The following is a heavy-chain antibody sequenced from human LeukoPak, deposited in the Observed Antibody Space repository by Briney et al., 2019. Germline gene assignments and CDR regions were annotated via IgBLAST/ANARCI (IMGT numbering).Heavy chain of an antibody. CDR2: ISSSNSTI. V-gene: IGHV3-48*03. J-gene: IGHJ4*02. D-gene: IGHD3-10*01. CDR1: GFTISSYE. Sequence: PGGSLTLTFAASGFTISSYEMNWVRQPPAKELAWVSYISSSNSTIYYAHSLKGRFTISRDNAKKSLYLQMNSLRAEDTAVYYCARDHRGVNDYWGQGTLVTVSS. CDR3: ARDHRGVNDY.